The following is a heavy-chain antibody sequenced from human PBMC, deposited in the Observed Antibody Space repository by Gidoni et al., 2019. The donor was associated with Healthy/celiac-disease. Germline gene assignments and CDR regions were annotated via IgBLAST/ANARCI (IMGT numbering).Heavy chain of an antibody. CDR1: GFTFSSYA. CDR2: IRYDGSNK. Sequence: QVQLVESGGGVVQPGGSLRLSCAAYGFTFSSYALHWVRQAPGQGLEWVAFIRYDGSNKYYADSVKGRFTISRDNSKNTLYLQMNSLRAEDTAVYYCAKVKRIRGRGMDVWGQGTTVTVSS. D-gene: IGHD5-18*01. V-gene: IGHV3-30*02. J-gene: IGHJ6*02. CDR3: AKVKRIRGRGMDV.